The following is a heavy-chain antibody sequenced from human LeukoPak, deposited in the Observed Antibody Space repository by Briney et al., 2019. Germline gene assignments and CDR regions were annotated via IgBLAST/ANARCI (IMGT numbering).Heavy chain of an antibody. J-gene: IGHJ6*02. CDR1: GGSFSGYY. D-gene: IGHD6-19*01. V-gene: IGHV4-34*01. Sequence: SETLSLTCAVYGGSFSGYYWSWIRQPPGKGLEWIGEIKHSGSTNYNPSLKSRVTISVDTSKNQFSLKLSSVTAADTAVYYCARQGIAVADDYYYYYGMDVWGQGTTVAVSS. CDR3: ARQGIAVADDYYYYYGMDV. CDR2: IKHSGST.